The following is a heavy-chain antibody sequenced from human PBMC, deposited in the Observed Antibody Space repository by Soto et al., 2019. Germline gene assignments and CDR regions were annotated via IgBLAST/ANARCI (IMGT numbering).Heavy chain of an antibody. CDR1: GYTFTSYG. D-gene: IGHD2-15*01. Sequence: QVQLVQSGAEVKKPGASVKVSCKASGYTFTSYGISWVRQAPGQGLEWMGWISAYNGNTNYAQKLQGRVTMTTDTSTSTAYMELRSLRSDDTAVYYCARDIVVVVAATGNYYYGMDDWGQGTTVTVSS. V-gene: IGHV1-18*01. J-gene: IGHJ6*02. CDR2: ISAYNGNT. CDR3: ARDIVVVVAATGNYYYGMDD.